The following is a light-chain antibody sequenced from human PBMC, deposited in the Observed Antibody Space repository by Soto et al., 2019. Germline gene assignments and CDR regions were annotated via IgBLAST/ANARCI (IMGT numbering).Light chain of an antibody. CDR2: DAS. V-gene: IGKV1-33*01. CDR3: QQYDNVPPNT. J-gene: IGKJ2*01. CDR1: QDISNY. Sequence: DIQVTQSPSSLSASVGDRITITYQASQDISNYLNWYQQKPGKAPKLLIYDASKLETGVPSRFSGSGSGKDFTFTITSLQAEDFATYYCQQYDNVPPNTFGQGTKLEIK.